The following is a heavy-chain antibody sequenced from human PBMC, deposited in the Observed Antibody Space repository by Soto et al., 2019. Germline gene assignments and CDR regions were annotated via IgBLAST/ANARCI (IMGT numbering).Heavy chain of an antibody. V-gene: IGHV1-2*02. D-gene: IGHD1-26*01. CDR3: ARDLAKGGGSAGFDY. J-gene: IGHJ4*02. CDR2: INPKSGGT. CDR1: GYTFTVYY. Sequence: ASVKVSCKASGYTFTVYYMHWVRQAPGQGLEWMGWINPKSGGTMYPQKFQGRVTMTWDTSISTAYMALTRLRSDDTAVYYCARDLAKGGGSAGFDYCGQGTLVSVSS.